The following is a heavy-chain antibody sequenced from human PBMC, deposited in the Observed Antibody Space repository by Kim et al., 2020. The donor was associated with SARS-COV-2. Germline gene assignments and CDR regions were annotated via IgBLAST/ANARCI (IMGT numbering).Heavy chain of an antibody. CDR2: YI. Sequence: YIYYADSVKGRFTISRDNAKNSLYLQMNSLRAEDTAVYYCARDVVAGTSDYWGQGTLVTVSS. D-gene: IGHD6-19*01. V-gene: IGHV3-21*01. CDR3: ARDVVAGTSDY. J-gene: IGHJ4*02.